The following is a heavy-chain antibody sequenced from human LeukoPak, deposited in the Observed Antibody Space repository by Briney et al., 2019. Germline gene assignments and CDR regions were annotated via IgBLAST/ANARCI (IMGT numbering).Heavy chain of an antibody. V-gene: IGHV4-4*07. D-gene: IGHD1-26*01. CDR2: IYTSGST. Sequence: SETLSLTCTVSGGSISSYYRSWIRQPAGKGLEWIGRIYTSGSTNYNPSLKSRVTISVDKSKNQFSLKLSSVTAADTAVYYCAREGEEWEPYPFGPLPPVYYYMDVWGKGTTVTVSS. CDR3: AREGEEWEPYPFGPLPPVYYYMDV. J-gene: IGHJ6*03. CDR1: GGSISSYY.